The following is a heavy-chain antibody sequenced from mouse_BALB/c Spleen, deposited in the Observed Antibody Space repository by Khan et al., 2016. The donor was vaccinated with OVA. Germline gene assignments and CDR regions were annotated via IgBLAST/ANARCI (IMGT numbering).Heavy chain of an antibody. J-gene: IGHJ3*01. Sequence: EVELVESGGGLVKPGGSLKLSCAASGFTFSDYYMYWVRQTPGKRLEWVATISDGGSYTNYPDRLKGRFTISRDNAKNNLYLQMSRRKSEDTAMYYCARAGYGGFAYWGQGTLVTVSA. CDR1: GFTFSDYY. CDR3: ARAGYGGFAY. V-gene: IGHV5-4*02. CDR2: ISDGGSYT. D-gene: IGHD1-1*02.